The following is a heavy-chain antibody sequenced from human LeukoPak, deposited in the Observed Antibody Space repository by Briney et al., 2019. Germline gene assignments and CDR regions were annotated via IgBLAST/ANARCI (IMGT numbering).Heavy chain of an antibody. CDR2: IYYSGST. D-gene: IGHD4-17*01. Sequence: SETLSLTCTVSGGSISSSSYYWGWIRQPPGKGLEWIGSIYYSGSTYYNPSLKSRVTISVDTSKNQFSLKLSSVTAADTAVYYCARAGGTVTTKRYYFDYWGQGTLVTVSS. V-gene: IGHV4-39*07. CDR1: GGSISSSSYY. J-gene: IGHJ4*02. CDR3: ARAGGTVTTKRYYFDY.